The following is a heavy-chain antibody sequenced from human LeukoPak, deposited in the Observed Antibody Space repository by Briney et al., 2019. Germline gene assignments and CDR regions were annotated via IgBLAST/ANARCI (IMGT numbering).Heavy chain of an antibody. J-gene: IGHJ4*02. CDR3: ARVGYRTADFDY. Sequence: PGGSLRLSCAASGFNFSSYWMSWVRQAPGKGLEWVANIKQDGSEKYYVDSVKGRFTSSRDNAKNSLYLQMNSLRAEDTAVYYCARVGYRTADFDYWGQGTLVTVSS. D-gene: IGHD2-8*01. V-gene: IGHV3-7*04. CDR2: IKQDGSEK. CDR1: GFNFSSYW.